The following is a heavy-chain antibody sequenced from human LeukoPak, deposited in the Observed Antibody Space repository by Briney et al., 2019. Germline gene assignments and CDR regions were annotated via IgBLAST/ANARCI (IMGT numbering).Heavy chain of an antibody. CDR3: VSFYETY. CDR2: INSDGSWT. Sequence: GGSLRLSCAAPGNYWMHWVRQAPGKGLVWVSHINSDGSWTGYADSVKGRFTISKDNAKNMVYLHMNSLRVDDTAVYYCVSFYETYWGRGTLVTVSS. V-gene: IGHV3-74*01. D-gene: IGHD2-2*01. CDR1: GNYW. J-gene: IGHJ4*02.